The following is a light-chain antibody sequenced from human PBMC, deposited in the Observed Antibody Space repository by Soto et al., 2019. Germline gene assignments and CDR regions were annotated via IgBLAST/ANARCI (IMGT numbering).Light chain of an antibody. CDR3: QQYSDYSRT. CDR2: AAS. V-gene: IGKV2-28*01. CDR1: QSLLHSNGYNY. Sequence: DIVMTQSPLSLPVTPGEPSSISCRSSQSLLHSNGYNYLDWYQQKPGKAPKLLIYAASSLQSGVPSRFSGSGSGTEFTLTISSLQPDDFATYFCQQYSDYSRTFGQGTKVDIK. J-gene: IGKJ1*01.